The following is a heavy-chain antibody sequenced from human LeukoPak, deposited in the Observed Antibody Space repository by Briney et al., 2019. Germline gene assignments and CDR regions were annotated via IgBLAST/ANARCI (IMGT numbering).Heavy chain of an antibody. V-gene: IGHV1-8*01. CDR3: ARAGRKYAFDY. J-gene: IGHJ4*02. CDR1: GYSFTSHD. CDR2: MNPNSGNT. Sequence: ASVKVSCKASGYSFTSHDINWVRQATGQGLEWMGWMNPNSGNTGYAQKFQGRVTMTTDTSMKTAYIELSSLRSEDTAVCYCARAGRKYAFDYWGQGTLVTVSS.